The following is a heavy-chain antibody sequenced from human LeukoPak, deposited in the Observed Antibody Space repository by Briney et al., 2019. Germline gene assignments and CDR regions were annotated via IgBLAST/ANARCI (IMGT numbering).Heavy chain of an antibody. V-gene: IGHV3-53*01. CDR2: IYSSGST. CDR1: GFTFSSYS. Sequence: GGSLRLSCAASGFTFSSYSMNWVRQAPGKGLEWVSLIYSSGSTYYADSVKGRFTISRDNSKNTLYLQVNSLRAEDTAVYYCARRGDGGGSFDYWGQGTLVTVSS. CDR3: ARRGDGGGSFDY. D-gene: IGHD4-23*01. J-gene: IGHJ4*02.